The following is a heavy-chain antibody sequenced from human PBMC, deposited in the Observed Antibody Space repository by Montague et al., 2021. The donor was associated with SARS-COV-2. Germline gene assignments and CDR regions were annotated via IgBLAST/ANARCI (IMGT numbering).Heavy chain of an antibody. CDR2: IYYSGST. V-gene: IGHV4-59*13. Sequence: SETLSLTCTVSGGSISSYYWSWIRQPPGKGLEWIGYIYYSGSTNYNPSLKSRVTISVDTSKDQFSLKLSSVTAADTAVYYCARVPYGDVDDEVTAGGYYGMDVWGQGTTVTVSS. D-gene: IGHD2-21*02. CDR3: ARVPYGDVDDEVTAGGYYGMDV. J-gene: IGHJ6*02. CDR1: GGSISSYY.